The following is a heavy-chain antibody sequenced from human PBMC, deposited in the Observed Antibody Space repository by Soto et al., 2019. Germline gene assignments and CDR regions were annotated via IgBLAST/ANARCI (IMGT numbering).Heavy chain of an antibody. D-gene: IGHD6-19*01. CDR2: IDTSGTT. V-gene: IGHV3-53*01. CDR1: ELTVSRNY. J-gene: IGHJ6*02. Sequence: EVQLVESGGGLIQPGGSLRLSCAASELTVSRNYMSWVRQAPGKGLEWVSIIDTSGTTYYADSVRGRFTISRDNSKNTLYLQMDSLRTEDTAAYFCARDIAVRDPSGFHYFGMDVWGQGTTVTVSS. CDR3: ARDIAVRDPSGFHYFGMDV.